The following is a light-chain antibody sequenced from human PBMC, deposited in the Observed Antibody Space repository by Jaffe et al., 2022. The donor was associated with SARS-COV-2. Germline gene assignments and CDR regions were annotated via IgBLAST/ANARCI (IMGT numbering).Light chain of an antibody. J-gene: IGLJ3*02. Sequence: QSALTQPASVSGSPGQSITISCTGTSSDVGNYNLVSWYQQHPGTAPKLMIYAGNKRPSGVSDRFSGSKSGKTASLTISGLQAEDEADYYCCSYAGSNTWVFGGGTKLTVV. V-gene: IGLV2-23*01. CDR3: CSYAGSNTWV. CDR1: SSDVGNYNL. CDR2: AGN.